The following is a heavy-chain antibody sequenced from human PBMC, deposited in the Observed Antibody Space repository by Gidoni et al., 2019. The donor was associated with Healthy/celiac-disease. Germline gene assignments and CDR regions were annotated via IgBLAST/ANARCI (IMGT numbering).Heavy chain of an antibody. V-gene: IGHV4-59*01. D-gene: IGHD6-6*01. CDR1: GGSISSYY. CDR3: ARDRGVEGHRAARRNDAFDI. Sequence: QVQLQESGPGLVKPSETLSLTCTVSGGSISSYYWSWIRQTPGKGLEWIGYIYYSGSTNYNPSLKSRVTISVDTSKNQFSLKLSSVTAADTAVYYCARDRGVEGHRAARRNDAFDIWGQGTMVTVSS. J-gene: IGHJ3*02. CDR2: IYYSGST.